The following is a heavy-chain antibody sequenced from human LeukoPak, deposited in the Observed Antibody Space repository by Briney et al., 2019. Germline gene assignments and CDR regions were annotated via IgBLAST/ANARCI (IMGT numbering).Heavy chain of an antibody. CDR1: GFTFSSYS. J-gene: IGHJ4*02. CDR2: ISSSSSYI. V-gene: IGHV3-21*01. Sequence: GGSLRLSCAASGFTFSSYSMNWVRQAPGKGLEWVSSISSSSSYIYYADSVKGRFTISRDNAENSLFLQVNSLRAEDTAVYYCARSGYSMYYFDYWGQGTLVTVSS. CDR3: ARSGYSMYYFDY. D-gene: IGHD5-18*01.